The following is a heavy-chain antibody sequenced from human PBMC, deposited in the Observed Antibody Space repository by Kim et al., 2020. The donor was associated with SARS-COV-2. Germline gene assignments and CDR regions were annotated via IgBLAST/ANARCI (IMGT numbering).Heavy chain of an antibody. D-gene: IGHD3-9*01. CDR2: INAGNGNT. CDR3: ARLLRYFDWLLYGY. CDR1: GYTFTSYA. V-gene: IGHV1-3*01. J-gene: IGHJ4*02. Sequence: ASVKVSCKASGYTFTSYAMHWVRQAPGQRLEWMGWINAGNGNTKYSQKFQGRVTITRDTSASTAYMELSSLRSEDTAVYYCARLLRYFDWLLYGYWGQGTLVTVSS.